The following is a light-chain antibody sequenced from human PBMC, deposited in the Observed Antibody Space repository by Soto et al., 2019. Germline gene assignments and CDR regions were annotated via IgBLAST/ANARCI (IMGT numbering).Light chain of an antibody. Sequence: DLQETRCAFALTESVGARVVIPCRASQSISSYLDWYQQKPGKAPKLLIYAASSRKSGIPARFSGSGSGTDFTLTISRLQPEDFATYYCQQCDSTPQTFGQGTKVDIK. CDR2: AAS. J-gene: IGKJ1*01. V-gene: IGKV1-39*01. CDR1: QSISSY. CDR3: QQCDSTPQT.